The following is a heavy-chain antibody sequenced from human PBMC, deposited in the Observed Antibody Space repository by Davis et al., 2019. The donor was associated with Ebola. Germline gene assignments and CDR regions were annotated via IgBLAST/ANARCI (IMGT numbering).Heavy chain of an antibody. CDR1: GDSVSSNSAA. D-gene: IGHD5-24*01. CDR3: ARDKGWLQLRYYYGMDV. V-gene: IGHV6-1*01. Sequence: SQTLSLTCAISGDSVSSNSAAWNWIRQSPSRGLKWLGRTYYRSKWYNDYAVSVKSRITINPDTSKNQFSLQLNSVTPEDTAVYYCARDKGWLQLRYYYGMDVWGQGTTVTVSS. J-gene: IGHJ6*02. CDR2: TYYRSKWYN.